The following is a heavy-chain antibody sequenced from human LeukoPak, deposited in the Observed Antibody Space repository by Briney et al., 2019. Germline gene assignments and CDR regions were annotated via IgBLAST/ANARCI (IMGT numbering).Heavy chain of an antibody. D-gene: IGHD3-10*01. Sequence: GESLKISCKGSGYSFTTYWIAWVRQMPGKGLEWMGIIYPGDSDTRYSPSFQGQVTISADKSINTAYLQWSSLKASDTAIYYCARLPWFGECCYYGMDVWGQGTTVTVSS. V-gene: IGHV5-51*01. CDR1: GYSFTTYW. CDR2: IYPGDSDT. J-gene: IGHJ6*02. CDR3: ARLPWFGECCYYGMDV.